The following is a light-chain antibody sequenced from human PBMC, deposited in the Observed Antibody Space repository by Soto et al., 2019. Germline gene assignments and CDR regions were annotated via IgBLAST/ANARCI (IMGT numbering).Light chain of an antibody. CDR2: DAS. J-gene: IGKJ2*01. CDR3: QQYERSPFA. Sequence: EIVLTQSPGTLSLSPGDRATLSCRASQRVSNSYLAWYQQKPGQAPRLLIYDASTRAAGVPDRVSGGGSGTDFTLTISALEPEDFALYFCQQYERSPFAFGQGTRLEI. CDR1: QRVSNSY. V-gene: IGKV3-20*01.